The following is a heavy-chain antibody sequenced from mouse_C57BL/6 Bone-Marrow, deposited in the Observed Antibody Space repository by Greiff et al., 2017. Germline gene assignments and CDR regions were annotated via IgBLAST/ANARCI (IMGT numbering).Heavy chain of an antibody. CDR3: AIWGIYDGYFFDY. CDR2: IWRGGST. Sequence: QVHVKQSGPGLVQPSQSLSITCTVSGFSLTSYGVHWVRQSPGKGLEWLGVIWRGGSTDYNAAFMSRLSITKDHSKSQVFFKMNSLQSDDTAIYYCAIWGIYDGYFFDYWGQGTTLTVSS. CDR1: GFSLTSYG. D-gene: IGHD2-3*01. V-gene: IGHV2-5*01. J-gene: IGHJ2*01.